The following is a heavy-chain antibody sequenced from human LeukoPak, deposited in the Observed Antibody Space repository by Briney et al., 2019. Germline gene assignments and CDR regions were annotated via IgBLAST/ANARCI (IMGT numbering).Heavy chain of an antibody. Sequence: GKSLKISCKGSGYIFTHYWIGWARQMPGKGLEWMGIIDTRYSPSFQGQVLISADKSISTAYLHWGSLKASDTAMYFCARRRSSTSDAVDIWGQGTMVTVS. CDR1: GYIFTHYW. CDR2: IDT. CDR3: ARRRSSTSDAVDI. V-gene: IGHV5-51*01. J-gene: IGHJ3*02.